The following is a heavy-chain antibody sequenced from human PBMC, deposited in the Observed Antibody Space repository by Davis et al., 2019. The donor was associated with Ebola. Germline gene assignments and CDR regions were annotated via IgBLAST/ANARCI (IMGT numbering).Heavy chain of an antibody. CDR2: VYYSGST. D-gene: IGHD4-17*01. Sequence: SETLSLTCTVSGGSISGYYWSWIRQPPGKGVEWIGYVYYSGSTKYNPSLKSRVTISVETSTNRFSLKLSSVTAADTAVYYCARDDGDYDLDYWGQGTLVTVSS. CDR1: GGSISGYY. J-gene: IGHJ4*02. CDR3: ARDDGDYDLDY. V-gene: IGHV4-59*01.